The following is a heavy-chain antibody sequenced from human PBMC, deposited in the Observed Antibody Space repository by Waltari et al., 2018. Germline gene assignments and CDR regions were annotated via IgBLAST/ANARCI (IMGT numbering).Heavy chain of an antibody. Sequence: VQLVQSGAEVKTPGASGKVSCKAAGYTFTDYSIHRVRQAPGQGLEGLGWVNPDTGGTNYAQKFQGRVPMTRDPSISTAYMELNTLGSADTALYYCTRRPVDYRNPRFDYWGQGTLVTVGS. D-gene: IGHD4-4*01. CDR1: GYTFTDYS. CDR3: TRRPVDYRNPRFDY. V-gene: IGHV1-2*02. J-gene: IGHJ4*02. CDR2: VNPDTGGT.